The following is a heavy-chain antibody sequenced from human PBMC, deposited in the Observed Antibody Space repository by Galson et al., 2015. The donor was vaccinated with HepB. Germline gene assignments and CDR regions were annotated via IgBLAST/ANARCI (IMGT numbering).Heavy chain of an antibody. CDR2: IKSKTDGGTT. J-gene: IGHJ5*02. CDR1: GFTFRSYA. D-gene: IGHD2-2*01. V-gene: IGHV3-15*01. CDR3: TTDVYFSSYWSWFDP. Sequence: SLRLSCAASGFTFRSYAMSWVRQAPGKGPEWVGRIKSKTDGGTTEYAAPVKGRFTISREDSKNTLYLQMNSLKTGDTAVYYCTTDVYFSSYWSWFDPWGQGTLVTVSS.